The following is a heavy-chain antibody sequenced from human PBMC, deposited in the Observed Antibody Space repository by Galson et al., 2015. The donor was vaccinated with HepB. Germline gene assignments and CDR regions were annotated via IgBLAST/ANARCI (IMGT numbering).Heavy chain of an antibody. CDR1: GGTFSRYA. V-gene: IGHV1-69*13. CDR2: IITIFGIA. D-gene: IGHD2-15*01. CDR3: ARDQGLGYCSGGSCKPDIPGWFDP. Sequence: SVKVSCKASGGTFSRYAFSWVRQAPGQGLEWMGGIITIFGIANYAQKFQGRVTITADESTSTAYMELSSLRSEATAVYYCARDQGLGYCSGGSCKPDIPGWFDPWGQGTLVTVSS. J-gene: IGHJ5*02.